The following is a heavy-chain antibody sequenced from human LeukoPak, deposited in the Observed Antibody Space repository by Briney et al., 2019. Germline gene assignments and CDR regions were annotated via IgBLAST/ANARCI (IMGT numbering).Heavy chain of an antibody. CDR1: GGTFSSYA. CDR2: IIPIFGTA. V-gene: IGHV1-69*05. J-gene: IGHJ6*03. Sequence: GASVKVSCKASGGTFSSYAISWVRQAPGQGLEWMGGIIPIFGTANYAQKFQGRVTITTDESTSTAYMELSSLRSEDTAVYYCARGQGALADYYMDVWGKGTTVTVSS. CDR3: ARGQGALADYYMDV. D-gene: IGHD3-3*02.